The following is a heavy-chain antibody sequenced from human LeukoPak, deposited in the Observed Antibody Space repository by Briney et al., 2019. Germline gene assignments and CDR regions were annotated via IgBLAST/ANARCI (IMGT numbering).Heavy chain of an antibody. V-gene: IGHV4-59*01. CDR3: ASGSSYWDPFDY. CDR2: IYYSGST. D-gene: IGHD2-8*02. J-gene: IGHJ4*02. Sequence: PSETLSLTCTVSGGSISSYYWSWIRQPPGKGLEWIGYIYYSGSTNYNPSLKSRVTISVDTSKNQFSLKLSSVTAADTAVYYCASGSSYWDPFDYWGQGTLVTVSS. CDR1: GGSISSYY.